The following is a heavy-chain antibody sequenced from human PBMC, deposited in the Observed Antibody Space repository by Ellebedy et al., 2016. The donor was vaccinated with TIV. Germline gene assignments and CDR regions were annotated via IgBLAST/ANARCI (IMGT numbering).Heavy chain of an antibody. D-gene: IGHD1-1*01. CDR3: AKETTELTATTLY. CDR1: GFTVSSNY. Sequence: GESLKISCAASGFTVSSNYMNWVRQAPGKGLEWVSVIYSGGDGGDTYYAGSVKGRFTISRDNSKNTLNLQLSSLRSEDTAVYYCAKETTELTATTLYWGQGTLVTVSS. J-gene: IGHJ4*02. V-gene: IGHV3-53*05. CDR2: IYSGGDGGDT.